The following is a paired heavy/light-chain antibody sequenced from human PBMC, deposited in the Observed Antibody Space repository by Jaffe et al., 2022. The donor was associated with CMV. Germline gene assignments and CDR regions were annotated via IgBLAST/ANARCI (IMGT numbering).Heavy chain of an antibody. J-gene: IGHJ4*02. V-gene: IGHV3-64D*06. CDR1: GFTFRNHH. CDR3: VKEEAGNWKPFED. D-gene: IGHD3-10*01. CDR2: ITTNGGTK. Sequence: VQLVESGGNLVQPGGSLRLSCSPSGFTFRNHHMHWVRQAPGKGLMYVAGITTNGGTKIYADSVTGRFTVSRDNFKNTLDLQMTSLRPEDTAVYYCVKEEAGNWKPFEDWGLGTLVTVSS.
Light chain of an antibody. V-gene: IGKV3-20*01. Sequence: EIVLTQSPGTLSLSPGERATLSCRASQSVDSRFLAWYQQRLGQAPRLLIYGAFYRATGIPDRFSGSGSGTDFTLTISRLEPEDFVVYYCQYYGTSPQTFGQGTKVEIK. J-gene: IGKJ1*01. CDR1: QSVDSRF. CDR2: GAF. CDR3: QYYGTSPQT.